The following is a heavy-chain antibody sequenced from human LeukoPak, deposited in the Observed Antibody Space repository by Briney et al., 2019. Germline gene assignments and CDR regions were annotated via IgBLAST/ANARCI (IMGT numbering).Heavy chain of an antibody. D-gene: IGHD2-21*02. CDR3: VRGPPYIVVVTAIGFFDY. J-gene: IGHJ4*02. CDR1: GGSISSSSYY. V-gene: IGHV4-39*07. CDR2: INHSGST. Sequence: SETLSLTCTVSGGSISSSSYYWGWIRQPPGKGLEWIGEINHSGSTNYNPSLKSRVTISVDTSKNRFSLKLSSVTAADTAVYYCVRGPPYIVVVTAIGFFDYWGQGTLVTVSS.